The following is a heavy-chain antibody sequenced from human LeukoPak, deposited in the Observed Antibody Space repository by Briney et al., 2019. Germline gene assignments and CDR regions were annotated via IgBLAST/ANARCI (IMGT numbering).Heavy chain of an antibody. D-gene: IGHD6-25*01. CDR2: IGNSVSGNII. V-gene: IGHV3-11*04. Sequence: GGSLRLSCAASGFTFSDYYMSWIRQAPGKGLEWVSYIGNSVSGNIIYYADSVMGRLTISRDNAKNSLYMKMNSLRDEDTAVYYCARERGHHFEYWGQGTLVTVSS. CDR3: ARERGHHFEY. J-gene: IGHJ4*02. CDR1: GFTFSDYY.